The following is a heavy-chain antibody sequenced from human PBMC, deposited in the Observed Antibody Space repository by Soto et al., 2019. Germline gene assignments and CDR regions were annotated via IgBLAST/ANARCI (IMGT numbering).Heavy chain of an antibody. CDR1: GFSLTTGKMG. CDR2: IFSDNER. D-gene: IGHD4-17*01. V-gene: IGHV2-26*01. CDR3: ARMNVDSYQFYYAMDV. J-gene: IGHJ6*02. Sequence: SGPTLVNPTETLTLTCTVSGFSLTTGKMGVSWIRQPPGKALEWLAHIFSDNERSYSTSLQGRLTTSKDTSGSQVVLSMTNVDPVDTATYYCARMNVDSYQFYYAMDVWGQGTTVTVSS.